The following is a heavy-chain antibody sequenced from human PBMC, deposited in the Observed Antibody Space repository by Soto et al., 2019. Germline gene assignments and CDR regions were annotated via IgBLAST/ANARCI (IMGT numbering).Heavy chain of an antibody. CDR1: GFTFSSYS. V-gene: IGHV3-48*02. D-gene: IGHD3-3*01. CDR3: ARESRFLEWLSLNWFDP. CDR2: ISSSSSTI. J-gene: IGHJ5*02. Sequence: EVQLVESGGGLVQPGGSLRLSCAASGFTFSSYSMNWVRQAPGKGLAWVSYISSSSSTIYYADSVKGRFTISRDNAKNSLDLQMNNLRDEDTAVYYCARESRFLEWLSLNWFDPWGQGTLVTVSS.